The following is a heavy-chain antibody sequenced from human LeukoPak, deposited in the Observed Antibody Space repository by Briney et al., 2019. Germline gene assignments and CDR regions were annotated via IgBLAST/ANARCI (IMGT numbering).Heavy chain of an antibody. Sequence: TLSLTCTVSGGSISSYYWSWLRQPPGKGLEWIGYIYYSGSTNCNPSLKSRVTISVDTSKNQFSLKLSSVTAADTAVYYCARVPYEKPFDIWGQGTMVTVSS. CDR2: IYYSGST. CDR3: ARVPYEKPFDI. D-gene: IGHD5-12*01. V-gene: IGHV4-59*01. J-gene: IGHJ3*02. CDR1: GGSISSYY.